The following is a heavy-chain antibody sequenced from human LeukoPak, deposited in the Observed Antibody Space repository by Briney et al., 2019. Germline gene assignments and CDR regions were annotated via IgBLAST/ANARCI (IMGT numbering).Heavy chain of an antibody. CDR1: GFTFSDYD. J-gene: IGHJ6*02. CDR3: ARGSCGAPNCYERLNGLDV. CDR2: LHISGAT. Sequence: PGGSLRLSCAASGFTFSDYDMHWVRQAPGKGLEWVSSLHISGATHYAGSLRGRLTVSRDNAKNSFNPQMSSLRAGDTARYYCARGSCGAPNCYERLNGLDVWGQGTAVTVSS. D-gene: IGHD2-2*01. V-gene: IGHV3-13*01.